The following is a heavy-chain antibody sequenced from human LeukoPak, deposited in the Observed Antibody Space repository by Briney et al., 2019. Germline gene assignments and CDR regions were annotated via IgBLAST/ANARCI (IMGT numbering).Heavy chain of an antibody. V-gene: IGHV2-26*01. CDR1: GFSLSNARMG. D-gene: IGHD3-22*01. J-gene: IGHJ5*02. CDR3: ARTVTYYYDSSWFDP. Sequence: ESGPTLVNPTETLTLTCTASGFSLSNARMGVSWIRQPPGKALEWLAHIFSNDEKSYSTSLKSRLTISKDPSKSQVVLTMTNMDPVDTATYYCARTVTYYYDSSWFDPWGQGTLVTVSS. CDR2: IFSNDEK.